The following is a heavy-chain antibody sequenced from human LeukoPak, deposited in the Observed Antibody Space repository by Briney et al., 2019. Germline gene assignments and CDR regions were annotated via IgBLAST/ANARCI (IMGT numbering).Heavy chain of an antibody. V-gene: IGHV3-7*03. CDR2: IKQDGSEK. J-gene: IGHJ4*02. D-gene: IGHD4/OR15-4a*01. CDR3: ARRAGAYSHPYDY. CDR1: GYTLSSYW. Sequence: GGSLRVSCEASGYTLSSYWMTWVRQAPGKGLEWVATIKQDGSEKYYVDSVKGRFTISRDNPKNTLYLQMNSLRAEDTAVYYCARRAGAYSHPYDYWGQGTLVTVSS.